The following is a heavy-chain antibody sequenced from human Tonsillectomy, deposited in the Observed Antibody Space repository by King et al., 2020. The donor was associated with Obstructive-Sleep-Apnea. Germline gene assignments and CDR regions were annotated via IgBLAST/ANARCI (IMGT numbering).Heavy chain of an antibody. CDR1: GFTFSSNI. D-gene: IGHD4-17*01. Sequence: VQLVESGGGVVQPGKSLRVSCAASGFTFSSNIMHWVRQAPGKGLEWVAVIASDGGQKFYADSVKGRFSVSRDNSKNTLYLQMNSRKPEDAAVYYCAREPGGDFDAFDIWGQGTMVAVSS. CDR2: IASDGGQK. CDR3: AREPGGDFDAFDI. J-gene: IGHJ3*02. V-gene: IGHV3-30*04.